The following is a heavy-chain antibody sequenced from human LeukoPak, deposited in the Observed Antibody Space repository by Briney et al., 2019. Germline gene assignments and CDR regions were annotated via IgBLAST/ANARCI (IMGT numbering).Heavy chain of an antibody. CDR2: IYHSGST. V-gene: IGHV4-30-2*01. CDR1: GGSISSGGYY. J-gene: IGHJ5*02. D-gene: IGHD3-3*02. CDR3: ARGRFIFGVASNWFDP. Sequence: SQTLSLTCTVSGGSISSGGYYWSWIRQPPGKGLEWIGYIYHSGSTYYNPSLKSRVTISVDRSKNQFSLKLSSVTAADTAVYYCARGRFIFGVASNWFDPWGQGTLVTVSS.